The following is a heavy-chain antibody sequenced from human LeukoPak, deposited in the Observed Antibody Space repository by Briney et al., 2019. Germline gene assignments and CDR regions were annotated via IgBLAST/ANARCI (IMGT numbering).Heavy chain of an antibody. V-gene: IGHV4-59*01. Sequence: PSETLSLTCTVSGGSISSYYWSWIRQPPGKGLEWIGYIYYSGSTNYNPFLKSRVTISVDTSKNQFSLKLSSVTAADTAVYYCARGAVIAAADEYYYGMDVWGQGTTVTVSS. CDR3: ARGAVIAAADEYYYGMDV. CDR2: IYYSGST. D-gene: IGHD6-13*01. J-gene: IGHJ6*02. CDR1: GGSISSYY.